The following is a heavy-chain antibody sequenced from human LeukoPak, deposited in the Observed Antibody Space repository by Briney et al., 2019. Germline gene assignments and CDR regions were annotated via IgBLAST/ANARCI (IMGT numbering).Heavy chain of an antibody. CDR2: ISDSGGTT. D-gene: IGHD4-17*01. CDR1: GFTFSSYA. CDR3: AKSPVTYSPIDY. Sequence: HPGGSLRLSCAASGFTFSSYAMSWVRQAPGKGLEWLSMISDSGGTTKNADSVKGRFTISRDNSKNTLYLQINSLRAEDTAVYYCAKSPVTYSPIDYWGQGTLVTVSS. V-gene: IGHV3-23*01. J-gene: IGHJ4*02.